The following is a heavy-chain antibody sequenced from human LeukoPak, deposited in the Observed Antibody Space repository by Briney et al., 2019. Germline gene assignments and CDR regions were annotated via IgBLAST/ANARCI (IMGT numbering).Heavy chain of an antibody. V-gene: IGHV1-2*02. CDR2: INPNSGGT. D-gene: IGHD6-13*01. J-gene: IGHJ6*02. Sequence: ASVKVSCKASGYTFTGYYMHWVRQAPGQGLEWMGWINPNSGGTNYAQKFQGRVTMTRDTSISTAYMELSRLRSDDTAVYYCARVGQRIAAAGMSGIYYYYYGMDVWGQGTTVTVSS. CDR3: ARVGQRIAAAGMSGIYYYYYGMDV. CDR1: GYTFTGYY.